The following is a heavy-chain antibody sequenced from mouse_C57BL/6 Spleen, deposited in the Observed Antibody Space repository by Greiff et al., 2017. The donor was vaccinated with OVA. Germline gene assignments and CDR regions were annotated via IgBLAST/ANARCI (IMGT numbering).Heavy chain of an antibody. Sequence: EVQLQESGPGMVKPSQSLSLTCTVTGYSITSGYDWHWIRHFPGNKLEWMGYISYSGSTNYNPSLKSRISITHDTSKNHFFLKLNSVTTEDTATYYCARQSNQYYYAMDYWGQGTSVTVSS. CDR3: ARQSNQYYYAMDY. D-gene: IGHD2-5*01. CDR2: ISYSGST. J-gene: IGHJ4*01. V-gene: IGHV3-1*01. CDR1: GYSITSGYD.